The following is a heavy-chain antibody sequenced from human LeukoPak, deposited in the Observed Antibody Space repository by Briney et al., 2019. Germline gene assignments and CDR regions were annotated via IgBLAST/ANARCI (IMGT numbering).Heavy chain of an antibody. CDR1: GYTFTGYY. CDR2: INPNSGGT. J-gene: IGHJ3*02. V-gene: IGHV1-2*02. Sequence: ASVKVSCKASGYTFTGYYMHWVRQAPGQGLEWTGWINPNSGGTNYAQKFQGRVTMTRDTSISTAYVELSRLRSDDAAVYYCARLTRVPAAYSDAFDIWGQGTMVTVSS. D-gene: IGHD2-2*01. CDR3: ARLTRVPAAYSDAFDI.